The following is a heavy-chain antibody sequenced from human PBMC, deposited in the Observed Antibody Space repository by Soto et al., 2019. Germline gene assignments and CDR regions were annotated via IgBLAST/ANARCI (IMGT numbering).Heavy chain of an antibody. CDR3: ARGYSGYDYSFSKIPLYYYYYYMDV. V-gene: IGHV6-1*01. J-gene: IGHJ6*03. CDR1: GDSVSSNSAA. CDR2: TYYRSKWYN. Sequence: SQTLSLTCAISGDSVSSNSAAWNWIRQSPSRGLEWLGRTYYRSKWYNDYAVSVKSRITINPDTSKNQFSLQLNSVTPEDTAVYYCARGYSGYDYSFSKIPLYYYYYYMDVWGKGTTVTVSS. D-gene: IGHD5-12*01.